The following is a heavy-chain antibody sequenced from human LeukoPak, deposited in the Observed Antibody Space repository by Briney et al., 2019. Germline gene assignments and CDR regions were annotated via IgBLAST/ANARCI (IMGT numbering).Heavy chain of an antibody. D-gene: IGHD3-3*01. CDR1: GGSINDGYYY. CDR2: IYTSGGT. CDR3: ARSTSGRTIFGVVTPVYFDY. J-gene: IGHJ4*02. Sequence: PSQTLSLTCTVSGGSINDGYYYWNWIRQPAGKGLEWIGRIYTSGGTNCNPSLKSRVTISVDTSKNQFSLKLSSVTAADTAVYYCARSTSGRTIFGVVTPVYFDYWGQGTLVTVSS. V-gene: IGHV4-61*02.